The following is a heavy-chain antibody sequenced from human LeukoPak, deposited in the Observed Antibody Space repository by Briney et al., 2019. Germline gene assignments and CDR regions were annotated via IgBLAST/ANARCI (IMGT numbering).Heavy chain of an antibody. CDR3: ARAGGSGYDYFPDAFDI. CDR1: GGSISSYY. J-gene: IGHJ3*02. D-gene: IGHD5-12*01. Sequence: PSETLSLTCTVSGGSISSYYWSWIRQPPGKGLEWIGYIYYSGSTNYNPSLKSRVTISVDTSKNQFSLKLSSVTAADTAVYYCARAGGSGYDYFPDAFDIWGQGTMVTVSS. CDR2: IYYSGST. V-gene: IGHV4-59*01.